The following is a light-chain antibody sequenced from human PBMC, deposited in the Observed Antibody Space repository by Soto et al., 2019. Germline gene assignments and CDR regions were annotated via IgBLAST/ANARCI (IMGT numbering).Light chain of an antibody. V-gene: IGKV3-15*01. CDR1: QSVRSN. CDR3: QQYNNWART. J-gene: IGKJ1*01. CDR2: DAS. Sequence: EIVMTQSPATLSVSPGERATLSCRASQSVRSNLAWYQQKPGQPPRLLIYDASTRATGIPARFSGSGSGTDFTLIISSLQSEDFAVYFCQQYNNWARTFGQGTKVEIE.